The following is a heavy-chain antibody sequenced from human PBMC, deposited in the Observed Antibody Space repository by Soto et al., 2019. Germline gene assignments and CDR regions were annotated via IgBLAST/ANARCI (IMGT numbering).Heavy chain of an antibody. V-gene: IGHV4-34*01. D-gene: IGHD4-17*01. J-gene: IGHJ5*02. CDR2: VHRRGSL. Sequence: NPSETLSLTCAVSGGAFSGFDWSWIRQSPGKGLEWIGEVHRRGSLNYNPSLKSRVTISQDTSKKQLSLRLTSVTAADTGVYFCARYGGDDYGKNNWFATWGPGTLVTVSS. CDR3: ARYGGDDYGKNNWFAT. CDR1: GGAFSGFD.